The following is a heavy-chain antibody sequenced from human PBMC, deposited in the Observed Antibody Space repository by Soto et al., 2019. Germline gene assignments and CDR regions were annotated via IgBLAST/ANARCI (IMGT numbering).Heavy chain of an antibody. CDR2: IFSNDEK. CDR1: GFSLSNARMG. D-gene: IGHD3-9*01. CDR3: ARINDILTAFDY. J-gene: IGHJ4*02. Sequence: QVTLKESGPVLVKPTETLTLTCTVSGFSLSNARMGVSWIRQPPGKALEWLARIFSNDEKSYSTSLKSRLTISKDTSKSQVVLTMTNMDPVDTATYYCARINDILTAFDYWGQGTLVTVSS. V-gene: IGHV2-26*01.